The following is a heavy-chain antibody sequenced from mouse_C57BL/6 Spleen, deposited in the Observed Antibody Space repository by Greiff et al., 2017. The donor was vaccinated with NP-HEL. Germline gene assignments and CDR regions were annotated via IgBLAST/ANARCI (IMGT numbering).Heavy chain of an antibody. V-gene: IGHV5-4*01. Sequence: EVQRVESGGGLVKPGGSLKLSCAASGFTFSSYAMSWVRQTPEKRLEWVATISDGGSYTYYPDNVKGRFTISRDNAKNNLYLQMSHLKSEDTAMYYCAREGIDGNFAWFAYWGQGTLVTVSA. CDR3: AREGIDGNFAWFAY. CDR1: GFTFSSYA. CDR2: ISDGGSYT. J-gene: IGHJ3*01. D-gene: IGHD2-1*01.